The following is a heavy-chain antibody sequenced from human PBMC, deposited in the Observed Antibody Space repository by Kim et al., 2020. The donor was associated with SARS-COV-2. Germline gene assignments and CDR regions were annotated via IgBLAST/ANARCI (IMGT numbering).Heavy chain of an antibody. V-gene: IGHV7-4-1*02. J-gene: IGHJ4*02. CDR3: ARSTRRYGDFPFDY. D-gene: IGHD2-21*02. Sequence: YAQDFTGRFVFSSDTSVSTTYLLISSLKAEDTAVYYCARSTRRYGDFPFDYWGQGTLVTVSS.